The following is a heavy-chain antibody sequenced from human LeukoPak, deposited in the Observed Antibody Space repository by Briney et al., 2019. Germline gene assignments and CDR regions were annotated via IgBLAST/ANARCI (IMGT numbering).Heavy chain of an antibody. CDR1: GGSISSSSYY. CDR2: IYYSGST. D-gene: IGHD2-8*01. J-gene: IGHJ4*02. CDR3: ARLRSTGGYCTNGVCYPGYFDY. V-gene: IGHV4-39*01. Sequence: PSETLSLTCTVSGGSISSSSYYWGWIRQPPGKGLEWIGRIYYSGSTYYNPSLKSRVTISVDTSKNQFSLKLSSVTAADTAVYYCARLRSTGGYCTNGVCYPGYFDYWGQGTLVTVSS.